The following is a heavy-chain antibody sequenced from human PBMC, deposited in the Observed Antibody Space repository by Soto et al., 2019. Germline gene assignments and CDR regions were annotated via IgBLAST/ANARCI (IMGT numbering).Heavy chain of an antibody. CDR1: GFTFRSFT. CDR3: TRDASRDSSARGWFDP. J-gene: IGHJ5*02. Sequence: WGSLRLSCAASGFTFRSFTMNWVRQAPGKGLAWVSTISSNRAYIYYTYALMGRFTISRDDAKNSLHLQILSLRAENTAVYYCTRDASRDSSARGWFDPWGPGTLVTVSS. CDR2: ISSNRAYI. D-gene: IGHD6-13*01. V-gene: IGHV3-21*01.